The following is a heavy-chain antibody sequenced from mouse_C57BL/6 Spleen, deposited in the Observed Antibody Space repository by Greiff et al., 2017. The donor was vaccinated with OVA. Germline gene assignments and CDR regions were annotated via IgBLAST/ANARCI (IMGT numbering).Heavy chain of an antibody. CDR1: GFTFSDYY. D-gene: IGHD2-3*01. CDR3: AREGGDDYFDY. J-gene: IGHJ2*01. V-gene: IGHV5-16*01. CDR2: INYDGSST. Sequence: EVKLMESEGGLVQPGSSMKLSCTASGFTFSDYYMAWVRQVPEKGLEWVANINYDGSSTYYLDSLKSRFIISRDNAKNILYLQMSSLKSEDTATYYCAREGGDDYFDYWGQGTTLTVSS.